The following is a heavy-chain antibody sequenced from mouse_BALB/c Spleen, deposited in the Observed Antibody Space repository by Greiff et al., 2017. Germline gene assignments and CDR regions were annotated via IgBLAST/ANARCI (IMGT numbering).Heavy chain of an antibody. V-gene: IGHV5-4*02. CDR2: ISDGGSYT. D-gene: IGHD1-1*01. CDR1: GFTFSDYY. J-gene: IGHJ1*01. Sequence: EVHLVESGGGLVKPGGSLKLSCAASGFTFSDYYMYWVRQTPEKRLEWVATISDGGSYTYYPDSVKGRFTISRDNAKNNLYLQMSSLKSEDTAMYYCARDQGLLLRYFDVWGAGTTVTVSS. CDR3: ARDQGLLLRYFDV.